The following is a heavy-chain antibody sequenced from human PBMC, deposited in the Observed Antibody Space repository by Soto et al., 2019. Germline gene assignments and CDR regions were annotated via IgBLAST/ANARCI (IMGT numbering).Heavy chain of an antibody. CDR1: GDTFDTFA. CDR3: ARDKGRGQLGGNYYYALDV. D-gene: IGHD1-1*01. Sequence: QVQLEQSGAEVLKPGSSVKLSCKTSGDTFDTFAISWVRQAPGQGLEWMGGIIPIFRTPDYAQKFQGRVTITADVSTSTASMQLSSLRAEDTAVYYCARDKGRGQLGGNYYYALDVWGQWTTVTVSS. J-gene: IGHJ6*02. CDR2: IIPIFRTP. V-gene: IGHV1-69*12.